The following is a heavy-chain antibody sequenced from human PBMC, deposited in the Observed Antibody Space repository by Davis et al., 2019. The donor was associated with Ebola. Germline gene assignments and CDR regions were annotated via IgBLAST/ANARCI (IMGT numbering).Heavy chain of an antibody. CDR2: INPSLGNT. CDR3: ASGEFVDF. V-gene: IGHV1-46*01. CDR1: GYTFTDYL. J-gene: IGHJ4*02. Sequence: ASVTVSCKASGYTFTDYLMHWVRQAPGQGLEWMGLINPSLGNTSLAQKFQGRVTLTRDTSTSTVHMELSSLKSEDTAIYYCASGEFVDFWGQGTLVTVSS. D-gene: IGHD3-10*01.